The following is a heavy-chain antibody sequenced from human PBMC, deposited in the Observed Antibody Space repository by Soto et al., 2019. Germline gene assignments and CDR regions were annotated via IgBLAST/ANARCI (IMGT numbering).Heavy chain of an antibody. Sequence: ESLKISCQGSGYSFTSYWIGWVRQMPGKGLEWMGIIYPGDSDTRYSPSFQGQVTISADKSISTAYLQWSSLKASDTAMYYCARHPTAYYYDSSGYTDRDYYYYGMDVWGQGTTVTVSS. D-gene: IGHD3-22*01. CDR2: IYPGDSDT. J-gene: IGHJ6*02. CDR1: GYSFTSYW. V-gene: IGHV5-51*01. CDR3: ARHPTAYYYDSSGYTDRDYYYYGMDV.